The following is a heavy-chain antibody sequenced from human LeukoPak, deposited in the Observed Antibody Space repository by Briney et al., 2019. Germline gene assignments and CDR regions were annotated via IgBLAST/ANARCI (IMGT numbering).Heavy chain of an antibody. D-gene: IGHD4-17*01. J-gene: IGHJ4*02. Sequence: PGGSLRLSCAASGFTFSSYAMSWVRQAPGKGLEWVSSISGNNIYINYVDSVKGRFTISRDDAKNSLYLQMNSLRAEDTAVYYCAREVDYAARFFDYWGQGILVTVSS. CDR1: GFTFSSYA. CDR3: AREVDYAARFFDY. V-gene: IGHV3-21*01. CDR2: ISGNNIYI.